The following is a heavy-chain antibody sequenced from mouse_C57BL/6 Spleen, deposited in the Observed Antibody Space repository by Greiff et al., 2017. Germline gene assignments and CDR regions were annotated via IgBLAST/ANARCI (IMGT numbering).Heavy chain of an antibody. D-gene: IGHD2-4*01. Sequence: EVQLQESGPGLVKPSQSLSLTCSVTGYSITSGYYWNWIRQFPGNKLEWMGYISSDGSNNYNPSLKNRISITRDPSKNQFFLKLNSVTTEDTATYYCARVPIYYDYDGWYFDVWGTGTTVTVSS. CDR1: GYSITSGYY. V-gene: IGHV3-6*01. CDR2: ISSDGSN. J-gene: IGHJ1*03. CDR3: ARVPIYYDYDGWYFDV.